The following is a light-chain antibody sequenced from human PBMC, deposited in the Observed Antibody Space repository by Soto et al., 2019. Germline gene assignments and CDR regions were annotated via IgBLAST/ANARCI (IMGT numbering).Light chain of an antibody. CDR1: TSNIGSNA. Sequence: QSVLTQPPSASGTPGQRVTISCSGSTSNIGSNAVDWYQQHPGTAPKVLIYSNNQRPSGVPDRIFGSRSGTSASLAITGLQSEDEADYYCATWDDSLKGGVFGGGTKVTVL. CDR3: ATWDDSLKGGV. J-gene: IGLJ3*02. CDR2: SNN. V-gene: IGLV1-44*01.